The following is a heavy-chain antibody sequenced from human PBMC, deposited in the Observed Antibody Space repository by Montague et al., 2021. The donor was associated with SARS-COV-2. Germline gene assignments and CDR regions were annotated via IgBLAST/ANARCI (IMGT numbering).Heavy chain of an antibody. CDR2: IYYSGST. D-gene: IGHD3-3*01. Sequence: SETLSLTCTVSGGSISSSSYYWGWIRQPPGKGLEWIGSIYYSGSTYYNPSLKSRITISVDTSKNQCSLRLSSVTAADTAVYYCARRPTSSITIFGVAQLRGGLDFWGQGTLVTVSS. V-gene: IGHV4-39*01. CDR3: ARRPTSSITIFGVAQLRGGLDF. CDR1: GGSISSSSYY. J-gene: IGHJ4*02.